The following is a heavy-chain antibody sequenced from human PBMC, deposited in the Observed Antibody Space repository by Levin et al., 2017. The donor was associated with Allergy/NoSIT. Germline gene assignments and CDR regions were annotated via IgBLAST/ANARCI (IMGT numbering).Heavy chain of an antibody. V-gene: IGHV3-74*01. CDR3: ARARYCTSGDCYSDS. Sequence: GGSLRLSCVASGFTFSSYWMHWVRQTPGKGLVCVSRINGDGSTTTYADSVKGRSTISRDNAKNTLYMQMNRLRAEDTAVYYCARARYCTSGDCYSDSWGQGTLVTVSS. CDR2: INGDGSTT. J-gene: IGHJ4*02. CDR1: GFTFSSYW. D-gene: IGHD2-8*01.